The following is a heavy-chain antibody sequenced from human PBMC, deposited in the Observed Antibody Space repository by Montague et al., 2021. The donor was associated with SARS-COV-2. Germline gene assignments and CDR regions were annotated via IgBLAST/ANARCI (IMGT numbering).Heavy chain of an antibody. V-gene: IGHV4-59*11. CDR3: ARAVTTGIDWFDP. Sequence: SETLSLTCTVPSGSISSHYWSWIRQPPGKGLEWIGYVNYGGSTTYNPSLKSRVSISLDTSKNQFYLRLNSVTAADTAAYYCARAVTTGIDWFDPWGQGTLVIVSS. J-gene: IGHJ5*02. CDR2: VNYGGST. D-gene: IGHD4-17*01. CDR1: SGSISSHY.